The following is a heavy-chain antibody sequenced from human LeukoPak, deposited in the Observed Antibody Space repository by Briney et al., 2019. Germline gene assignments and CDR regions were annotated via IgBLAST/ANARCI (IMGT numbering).Heavy chain of an antibody. Sequence: GGSLRLSCAASGFTFSSYGMSWVRQAPGKGLEWVSYISSDSSTIYYADSLKGRFTISRDNAKNSLSLLMNSLRAEDTAVYYCARGLSSRGYTYGTPAFTFDIWGQGTMVTVSS. CDR1: GFTFSSYG. J-gene: IGHJ3*02. CDR2: ISSDSSTI. CDR3: ARGLSSRGYTYGTPAFTFDI. D-gene: IGHD5-18*01. V-gene: IGHV3-48*01.